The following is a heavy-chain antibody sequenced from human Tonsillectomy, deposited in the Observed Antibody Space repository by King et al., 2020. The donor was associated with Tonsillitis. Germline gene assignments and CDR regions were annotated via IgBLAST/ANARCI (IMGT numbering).Heavy chain of an antibody. V-gene: IGHV3-48*03. D-gene: IGHD3-22*01. CDR3: AREGIDYYDSSGYYRVDAFDI. J-gene: IGHJ3*02. CDR2: ISSSGSTI. Sequence: VQLVESGGGLVQPGGSLRLSCAASGFTFSSYEMNWVRQAPGKGLEWVSYISSSGSTIYYADSVKGRFTISRDNAKNSLYLQMNSLGAEDTAGYYCAREGIDYYDSSGYYRVDAFDIWGQGTMVTVSS. CDR1: GFTFSSYE.